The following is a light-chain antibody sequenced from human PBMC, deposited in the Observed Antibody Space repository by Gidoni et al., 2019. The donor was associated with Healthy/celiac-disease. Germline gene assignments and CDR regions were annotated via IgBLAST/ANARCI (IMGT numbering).Light chain of an antibody. J-gene: IGKJ4*01. V-gene: IGKV1-39*01. CDR1: QRSSSY. Sequence: IQLPQSPSSLSAPVGDRVTITCRASQRSSSYLNWYQQKPGQAPKLLIYAASSLHSGIPSRFSGSGSGTDFTLTISSLQPEDFATYYCQQSYSTPLTFGGGTKVEIK. CDR2: AAS. CDR3: QQSYSTPLT.